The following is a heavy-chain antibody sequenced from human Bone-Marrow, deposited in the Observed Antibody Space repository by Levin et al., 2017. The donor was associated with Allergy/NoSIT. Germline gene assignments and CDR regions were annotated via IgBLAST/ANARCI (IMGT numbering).Heavy chain of an antibody. J-gene: IGHJ6*02. CDR2: IYNSGAT. Sequence: SETLSLTCTVSGNTISTYFWSWIRQPPGGGLEWIGYIYNSGATKYNPSLKSRVTISVDTSKNQFSLSLTSVTAADTAVYYCARLYDNTGRIYYFGMDAWGQGTTVTVSS. D-gene: IGHD3-22*01. V-gene: IGHV4-59*01. CDR1: GNTISTYF. CDR3: ARLYDNTGRIYYFGMDA.